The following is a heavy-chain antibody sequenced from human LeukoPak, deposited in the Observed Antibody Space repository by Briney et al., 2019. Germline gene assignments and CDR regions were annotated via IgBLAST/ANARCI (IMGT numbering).Heavy chain of an antibody. J-gene: IGHJ3*02. CDR3: VRHAYDVFDI. V-gene: IGHV3-7*01. CDR2: IKKQGSEK. Sequence: GGSLRLSCEASGFSISSYWMTWVRQAPGKGLEWVANIKKQGSEKYYVDSVKGRFTIARDNAKNSLYLQMNNLRAEDTAMYYCVRHAYDVFDIWGQGTMVTVSS. D-gene: IGHD3-16*01. CDR1: GFSISSYW.